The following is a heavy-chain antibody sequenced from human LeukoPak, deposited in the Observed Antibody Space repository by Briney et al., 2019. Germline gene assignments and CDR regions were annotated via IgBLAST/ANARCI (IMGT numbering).Heavy chain of an antibody. CDR2: IDPSDSYT. Sequence: GESLKISCKGSGYRFTSYWISWVRQMPGKGLERMGRIDPSDSYTNYSPSFQGHVTISADKSISTAYLQWSSLKASDTAMYYCAIGGGGSRYWGQGTLVTVSS. CDR3: AIGGGGSRY. CDR1: GYRFTSYW. D-gene: IGHD3-3*01. V-gene: IGHV5-10-1*01. J-gene: IGHJ4*02.